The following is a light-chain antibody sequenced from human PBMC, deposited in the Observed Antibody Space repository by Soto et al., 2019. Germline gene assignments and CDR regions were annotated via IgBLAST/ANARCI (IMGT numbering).Light chain of an antibody. V-gene: IGKV1-9*01. Sequence: DIQLTQSPSFLSASVGDRVTITCRASQGISSYLAWYQQKPGKAPKLLIYAASTLQSGVPSRFSGSGSGTEFTLTISSLQPEYFATYYHRELNSYPPRFAAGTNSDIK. J-gene: IGKJ3*01. CDR3: RELNSYPPR. CDR1: QGISSY. CDR2: AAS.